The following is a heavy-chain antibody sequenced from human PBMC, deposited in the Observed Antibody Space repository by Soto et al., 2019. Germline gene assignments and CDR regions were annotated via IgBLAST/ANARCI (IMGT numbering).Heavy chain of an antibody. CDR1: GFSLSTREVG. CDR2: IYWDDDK. D-gene: IGHD6-13*01. J-gene: IGHJ4*02. Sequence: QITLKESGPTLVKPTQTLTLTCIFSGFSLSTREVGVGWIRQPPGKALEWLAVIYWDDDKRYSPSLKTRLTITEDNSNNPEVLTMTNLDPVDTATYYCAHVRGGPRVEEYIGYFFDSWGQGTLVTVSS. V-gene: IGHV2-5*02. CDR3: AHVRGGPRVEEYIGYFFDS.